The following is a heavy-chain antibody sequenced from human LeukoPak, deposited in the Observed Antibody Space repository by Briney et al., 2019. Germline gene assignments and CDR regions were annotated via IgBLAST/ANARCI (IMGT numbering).Heavy chain of an antibody. CDR3: ARHWETSSWYVDY. CDR2: IYYSGST. J-gene: IGHJ4*02. Sequence: PSGTLSLTCTASGGSISSYYWSWIRQPPGKGLEWIGYIYYSGSTHYNPSLKSRVTISLDTSKNQLSLKVSSVTPADTAVYYCARHWETSSWYVDYWGQGTLVTVSS. V-gene: IGHV4-59*08. D-gene: IGHD6-13*01. CDR1: GGSISSYY.